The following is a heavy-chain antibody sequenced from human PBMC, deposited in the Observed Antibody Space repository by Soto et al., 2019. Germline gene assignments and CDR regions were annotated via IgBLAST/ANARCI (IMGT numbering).Heavy chain of an antibody. D-gene: IGHD6-19*01. CDR1: GGSFSGYY. CDR2: INHSGST. V-gene: IGHV4-34*01. J-gene: IGHJ4*02. Sequence: SQTLSLTCAVYGGSFSGYYWSWIRQPPGKGLEWIGEINHSGSTNYNPSLKSRVTISVETSKNQFSLKLSSVTAADTAAYYCARGRGWLDYWGKGTLVTVSS. CDR3: ARGRGWLDY.